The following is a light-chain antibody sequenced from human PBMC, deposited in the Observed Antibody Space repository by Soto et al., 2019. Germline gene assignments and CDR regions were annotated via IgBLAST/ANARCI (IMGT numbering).Light chain of an antibody. CDR2: TAS. V-gene: IGKV1-12*01. J-gene: IGKJ5*01. CDR3: QQAASFPIS. CDR1: QGVSTW. Sequence: IQMTQSTSSMYASVGAHVTTPCRASQGVSTWLAWYQQKPGKAPNLLIYTASSLQSGVPSRFSGSGSGTDFTLTINGLQPEDFATYYCQQAASFPISFGQGTGLEIK.